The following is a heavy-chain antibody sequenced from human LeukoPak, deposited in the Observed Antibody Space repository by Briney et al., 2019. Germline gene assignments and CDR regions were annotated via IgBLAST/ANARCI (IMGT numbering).Heavy chain of an antibody. CDR3: AELGITMIGGV. CDR2: ISSSGSTI. V-gene: IGHV3-48*03. J-gene: IGHJ6*04. Sequence: GGSLRLSCAASGFTFSSYEMNWVREAPGNGLEGGAYISSSGSTIYYPDSVNGRFTISRDTAKTPLYLQMNSVTAEDTAVYYCAELGITMIGGVWGKGTTVTISS. D-gene: IGHD3-10*02. CDR1: GFTFSSYE.